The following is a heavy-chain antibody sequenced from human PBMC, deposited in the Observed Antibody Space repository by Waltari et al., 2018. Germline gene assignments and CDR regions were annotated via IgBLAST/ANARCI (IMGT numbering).Heavy chain of an antibody. CDR2: ISGSGSTI. CDR3: ARDTVGGSMDV. V-gene: IGHV3-11*04. CDR1: GFTFSDYY. J-gene: IGHJ6*02. D-gene: IGHD3-10*01. Sequence: QVQLVESGGGVVKPGGSLRLSCAASGFTFSDYYMSWIRQAPGKGLDWVSYISGSGSTIYYAASVKCRFTISRDNAKNSLYLQMNSLRAEDTAVYYCARDTVGGSMDVWGQGTTVTVSS.